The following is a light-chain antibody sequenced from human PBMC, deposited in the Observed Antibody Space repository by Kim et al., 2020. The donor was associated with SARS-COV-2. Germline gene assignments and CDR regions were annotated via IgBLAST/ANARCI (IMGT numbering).Light chain of an antibody. V-gene: IGKV3-20*01. Sequence: EIVLTQSPGTLSLSPGGRATLSCRASQSISSPYLAWYQQKPGQAPRLLIYGTSNKATGIPDRFSGSGSGTDFTLTISRLEPEDFVVYYCQQYGSSPPYTFGQGTKLEI. J-gene: IGKJ2*01. CDR2: GTS. CDR3: QQYGSSPPYT. CDR1: QSISSPY.